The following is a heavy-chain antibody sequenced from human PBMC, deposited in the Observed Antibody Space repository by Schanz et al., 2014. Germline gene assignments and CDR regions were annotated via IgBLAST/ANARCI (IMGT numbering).Heavy chain of an antibody. V-gene: IGHV3-13*01. D-gene: IGHD1-1*01. CDR1: GFTLSNSD. Sequence: VQLAESGGGLVKPGGSLRLSCAASGFTLSNSDMHWVRQGTGKGLEWVSTIGYLGDTYYPDSVKGRFTVSRDSGQNSLYLQMNSLRAGDTAVYFCARAHGNNWYGKGLDYWGQGTQVTVSS. J-gene: IGHJ4*02. CDR3: ARAHGNNWYGKGLDY. CDR2: IGYLGDT.